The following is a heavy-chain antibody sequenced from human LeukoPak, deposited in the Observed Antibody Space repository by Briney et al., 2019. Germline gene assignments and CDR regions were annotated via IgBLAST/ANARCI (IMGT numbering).Heavy chain of an antibody. CDR2: IYYSGST. D-gene: IGHD5-18*01. Sequence: SETLSLTCTDSGGSISSSSYYWSWIRQPPGKGLEWIGYIYYSGSTNYNPSLESRVTISVDTSKNQFSLKVRYVTAADTAVYYCARIVPYNYGYIDYWGQGTLVTVSS. CDR3: ARIVPYNYGYIDY. V-gene: IGHV4-61*01. J-gene: IGHJ4*02. CDR1: GGSISSSSYY.